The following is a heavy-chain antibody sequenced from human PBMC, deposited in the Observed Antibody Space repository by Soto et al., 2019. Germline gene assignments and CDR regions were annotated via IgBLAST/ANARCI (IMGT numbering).Heavy chain of an antibody. CDR2: IKSKTDGGTT. Sequence: LRLSCAASGFTFSNAWMSWVRQAPGKGLEWVGRIKSKTDGGTTDYAAPVKGRFTISRDDSKNTLYPQMNSLKTEDTAVYYCTTDEMWDTAMVNYDYWGQGTLVTVSS. J-gene: IGHJ4*02. V-gene: IGHV3-15*01. CDR1: GFTFSNAW. CDR3: TTDEMWDTAMVNYDY. D-gene: IGHD5-18*01.